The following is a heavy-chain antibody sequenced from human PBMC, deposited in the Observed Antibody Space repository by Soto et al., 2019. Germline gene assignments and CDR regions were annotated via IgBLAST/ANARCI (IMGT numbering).Heavy chain of an antibody. Sequence: QVQLQGSGPGLLKPSETLSLTCAVSGDSISSSVWWVWVRQPPGKGLKWIGKIFHSGSTNYNPSLKCRATMSVDKSKNQFSLILTSVTAADTALCYCARQAWPRLDCWGQGTLVAVSS. CDR3: ARQAWPRLDC. CDR1: GDSISSSVW. CDR2: IFHSGST. D-gene: IGHD5-12*01. J-gene: IGHJ4*02. V-gene: IGHV4-4*02.